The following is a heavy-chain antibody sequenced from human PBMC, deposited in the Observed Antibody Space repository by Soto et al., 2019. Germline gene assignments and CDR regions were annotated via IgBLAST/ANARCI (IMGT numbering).Heavy chain of an antibody. CDR3: AIXLGREYHDNAGYFHLDC. J-gene: IGHJ4*02. Sequence: GVSLRLSCAPSGFTVSSNYLTWLRQAPGKGLKWVSVLYPDGRAYHADSVKCRFTLSTDNSRNSVYLQMNTLRTDDTAAYYCAIXLGREYHDNAGYFHLDCWGQGTLVRVSS. CDR1: GFTVSSNY. CDR2: LYPDGRA. V-gene: IGHV3-53*01. D-gene: IGHD3-22*01.